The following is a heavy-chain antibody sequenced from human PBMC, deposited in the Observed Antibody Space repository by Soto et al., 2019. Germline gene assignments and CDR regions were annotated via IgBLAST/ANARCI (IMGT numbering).Heavy chain of an antibody. V-gene: IGHV1-45*02. CDR1: GNTFTYRY. CDR2: ITPFNGDV. D-gene: IGHD1-26*01. Sequence: QMQLVQYGAEVKKTGSTVTVSCKALGNTFTYRYLHWVRQAPGQALEWMGWITPFNGDVHYAQKFQERVTITRDRSINTAYMRMSSLKSEDTAMYYCASGGAGSGPFTWELPYHWGQGTLVTVSS. J-gene: IGHJ5*02. CDR3: ASGGAGSGPFTWELPYH.